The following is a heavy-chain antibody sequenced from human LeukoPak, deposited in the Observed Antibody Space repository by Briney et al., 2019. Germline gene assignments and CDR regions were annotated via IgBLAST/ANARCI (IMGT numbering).Heavy chain of an antibody. CDR3: ARDWGLDYYPI. V-gene: IGHV4-59*11. J-gene: IGHJ3*02. D-gene: IGHD3-10*01. CDR2: IYYSGST. Sequence: SETLSLTCIVSGDSISSHYWSWIRQAPGKGLEWIGYIYYSGSTNYNPSLQSRVTISGDTSKNQFSLRLSSVTAADTAVYYCARDWGLDYYPIWGQGTMVTVSS. CDR1: GDSISSHY.